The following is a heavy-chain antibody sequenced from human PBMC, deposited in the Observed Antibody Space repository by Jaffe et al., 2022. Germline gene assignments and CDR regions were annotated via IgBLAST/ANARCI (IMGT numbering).Heavy chain of an antibody. Sequence: EVQLVESGGGLVQPGGSLRLSCAASGFTFSSYEMNWVRQAPGKGLEWVSYISSSGTTIYYADSVKGRFTISRDNAKNSLYLQMNSLRAEDTAVYYCARYQRYGDHYHPSVGFDYWGQGTLVTVSS. CDR1: GFTFSSYE. CDR2: ISSSGTTI. CDR3: ARYQRYGDHYHPSVGFDY. V-gene: IGHV3-48*03. D-gene: IGHD4-17*01. J-gene: IGHJ4*02.